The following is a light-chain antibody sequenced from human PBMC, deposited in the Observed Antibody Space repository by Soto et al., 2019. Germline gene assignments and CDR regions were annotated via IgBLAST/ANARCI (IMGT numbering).Light chain of an antibody. Sequence: DIQMTQSPSSLSASVGDRVTITCRASESIRNNLNWYQQKPGKAPKLLIYAASTLQSGVPSRFSGGGSGTEFTLTIGRLQPEDFTTYDCQQTYSTPRGAFGQGTKVEFK. J-gene: IGKJ1*01. V-gene: IGKV1-39*01. CDR3: QQTYSTPRGA. CDR1: ESIRNN. CDR2: AAS.